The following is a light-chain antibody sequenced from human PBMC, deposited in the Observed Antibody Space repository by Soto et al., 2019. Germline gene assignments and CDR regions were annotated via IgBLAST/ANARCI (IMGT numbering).Light chain of an antibody. CDR3: ETWDSNTRV. Sequence: QPVLTQSSSASASLGSSVKLTCTLSSGHSSNIIAWHQQQPGKAPRYLMKLEGSGSYNKGSGVPDRFSGSSSGADRYLTISNLQFEDEADYYCETWDSNTRVFGGGTQVTVL. CDR1: SGHSSNI. CDR2: LEGSGSY. J-gene: IGLJ3*02. V-gene: IGLV4-60*02.